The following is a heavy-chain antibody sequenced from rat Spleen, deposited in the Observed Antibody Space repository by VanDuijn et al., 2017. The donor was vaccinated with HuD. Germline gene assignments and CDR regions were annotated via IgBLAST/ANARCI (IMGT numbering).Heavy chain of an antibody. CDR1: GFTFSASN. CDR2: IIYDGSRT. CDR3: ATHDYDGYYQGVMDA. Sequence: EVQLVESGGGLVQPGRSLKLSCAASGFTFSASNMAWVRQAPKKGLEWVATIIYDGSRTYYRDSVKGRFTISRDNAKSTLYLQMDSLRSEDTATYYCATHDYDGYYQGVMDAWGQGASVTVSS. V-gene: IGHV5S10*01. D-gene: IGHD1-12*03. J-gene: IGHJ4*01.